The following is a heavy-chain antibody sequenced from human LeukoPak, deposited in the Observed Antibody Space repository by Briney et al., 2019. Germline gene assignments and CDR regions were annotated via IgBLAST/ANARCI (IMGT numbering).Heavy chain of an antibody. D-gene: IGHD2-15*01. J-gene: IGHJ3*02. Sequence: GASVKVSCKASGYPFTGYYIHWMRQAPGQGLEWMGWINPNTGGTNYAQKLQGRVTMTTDTSTSTAYMELRSLRSDDTAVYYCARDPLGDIVVMEGKVLRAFDIWGQGTMVTVSS. CDR1: GYPFTGYY. CDR3: ARDPLGDIVVMEGKVLRAFDI. V-gene: IGHV1-2*02. CDR2: INPNTGGT.